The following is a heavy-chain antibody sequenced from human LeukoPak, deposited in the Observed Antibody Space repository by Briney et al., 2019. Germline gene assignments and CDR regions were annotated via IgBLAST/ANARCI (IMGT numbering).Heavy chain of an antibody. V-gene: IGHV3-30*18. Sequence: PGKSLRLSCAASGFTFSSYGMHWVRQAPGKGLEWVAIVSFDGSYTYYADSVKGRFTISRDNSKNTLYLQMNSLRAEDTAAYYCAKVLLRAEGGMDVWGKGTTVTVSS. CDR2: VSFDGSYT. CDR3: AKVLLRAEGGMDV. J-gene: IGHJ6*04. D-gene: IGHD2-15*01. CDR1: GFTFSSYG.